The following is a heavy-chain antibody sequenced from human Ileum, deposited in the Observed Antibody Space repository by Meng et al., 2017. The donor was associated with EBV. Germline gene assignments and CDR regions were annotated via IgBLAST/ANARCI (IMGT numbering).Heavy chain of an antibody. CDR2: INHSGST. J-gene: IGHJ4*02. D-gene: IGHD3-10*01. CDR1: GGAFRGYY. Sequence: QVQLHEWCAVVLTLAATLSLTCAVTGGAFRGYYESLIRQPPGKGPEWIGEINHSGSTNYSPSLKSRVTISVDTSKNQFSLKLSSVTAADTAVYYCARGNKVSDRGFDYWGQGTLVTVSS. CDR3: ARGNKVSDRGFDY. V-gene: IGHV4-34*01.